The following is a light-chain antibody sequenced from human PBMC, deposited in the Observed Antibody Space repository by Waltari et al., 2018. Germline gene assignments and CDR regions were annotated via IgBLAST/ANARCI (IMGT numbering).Light chain of an antibody. CDR2: DDT. Sequence: SYVLTQPPSVSVAPGQTARITCEGNSIGSKSTHWYQQKPGQAPVLLVYDDTARPSGIPDRFSGSNSENTATLTISRVEAGDEADYFCLVWDMNNDHPWVFGGGTKLTVL. V-gene: IGLV3-21*02. CDR3: LVWDMNNDHPWV. J-gene: IGLJ3*02. CDR1: SIGSKS.